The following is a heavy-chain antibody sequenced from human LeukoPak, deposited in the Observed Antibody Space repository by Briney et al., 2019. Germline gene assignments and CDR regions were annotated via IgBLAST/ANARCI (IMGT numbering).Heavy chain of an antibody. CDR3: ARGAPEATTPYYFDY. CDR2: INHSGST. J-gene: IGHJ4*02. V-gene: IGHV4-34*01. D-gene: IGHD5-24*01. CDR1: GVSFSGYY. Sequence: SETLSLTCAVYGVSFSGYYWSWIRQPPGKGLEWIGEINHSGSTNYNPSLKSRVTISVDTSKDQFSLKLSSVTAADTAVYYCARGAPEATTPYYFDYWGQGTLVTVSS.